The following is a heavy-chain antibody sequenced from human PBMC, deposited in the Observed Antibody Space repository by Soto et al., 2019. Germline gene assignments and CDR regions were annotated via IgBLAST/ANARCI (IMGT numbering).Heavy chain of an antibody. CDR2: IDSAGDA. CDR1: GFTFSSHD. V-gene: IGHV3-13*01. Sequence: EVQLVESGGGLVQPGGSLRLSCAASGFTFSSHDMHWVRQVTGKGLEWVSGIDSAGDAKYPASVKGRFTISRENAKNSVHLQMNSLTAGDTAVYYCARGGIWGVSWNWFDTWGQGTLVTVSS. CDR3: ARGGIWGVSWNWFDT. J-gene: IGHJ5*02. D-gene: IGHD3-10*01.